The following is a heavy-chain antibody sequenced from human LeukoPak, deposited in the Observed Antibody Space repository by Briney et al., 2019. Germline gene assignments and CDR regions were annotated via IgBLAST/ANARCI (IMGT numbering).Heavy chain of an antibody. V-gene: IGHV5-51*01. CDR2: IYPGDSDT. Sequence: GESLKISCKGSGYSFTSYWIGWVRQMPGKGLEWMGIIYPGDSDTRYSPSFQGQVTISADKSISTTYLQWSSLKASDTAMYYCARIVSGDPGGGYYMDVWGKGTTVTISS. CDR1: GYSFTSYW. CDR3: ARIVSGDPGGGYYMDV. D-gene: IGHD2-15*01. J-gene: IGHJ6*03.